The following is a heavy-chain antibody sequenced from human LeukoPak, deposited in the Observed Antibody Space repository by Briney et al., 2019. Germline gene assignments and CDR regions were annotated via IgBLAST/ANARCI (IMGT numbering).Heavy chain of an antibody. D-gene: IGHD3-10*01. CDR2: ISGSGGST. J-gene: IGHJ4*02. Sequence: PGGSLRLSCAASGFTFSSYAMSWVRQAPRKGLEWVSAISGSGGSTYYADSVKGRLTITRDNSENTLYLQMNSLRAEDTAVYYCAKDGYYYGSGSYYYFDYWGQGTLVTVSS. V-gene: IGHV3-23*01. CDR1: GFTFSSYA. CDR3: AKDGYYYGSGSYYYFDY.